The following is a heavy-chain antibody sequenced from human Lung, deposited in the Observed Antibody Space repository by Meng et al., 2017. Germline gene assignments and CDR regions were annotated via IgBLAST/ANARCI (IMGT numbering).Heavy chain of an antibody. CDR2: INHSGST. V-gene: IGHV4-34*02. D-gene: IGHD4-11*01. CDR1: GGSFSDYS. Sequence: QVSLQQWGGGLSEHSETLSCTCFVSGGSFSDYSWSWIRQPPGKGLEWIGEINHSGSTNYNPSLESRATISVDTSQNNLSLKLSSVTAADSAVYYCARGPTTMAHDFDYWGQGTLVTVSS. CDR3: ARGPTTMAHDFDY. J-gene: IGHJ4*02.